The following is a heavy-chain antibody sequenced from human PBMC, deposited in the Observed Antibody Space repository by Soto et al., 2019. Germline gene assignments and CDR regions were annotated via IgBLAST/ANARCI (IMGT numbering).Heavy chain of an antibody. J-gene: IGHJ4*02. D-gene: IGHD5-18*01. V-gene: IGHV4-59*01. CDR2: IYYSGST. Sequence: QVQLQESGPGLVKPSETLSLTCTVSGGSISSYYWSWIRQPPGQGLQWIGYIYYSGSTNYNPSLKCLVTMSVDTSKNQFSLKLTSVTAADTAVYYCARGDTYFDYWGQGTLVTVSS. CDR3: ARGDTYFDY. CDR1: GGSISSYY.